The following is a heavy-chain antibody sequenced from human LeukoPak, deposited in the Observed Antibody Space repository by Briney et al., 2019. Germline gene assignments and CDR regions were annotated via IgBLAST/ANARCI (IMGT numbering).Heavy chain of an antibody. D-gene: IGHD6-19*01. Sequence: SGGSLRLSCAASGFTFSSYGMHWVRQAPGKGLGWVAFIRYDGSNKYYADSVKGRFTISRDNSKNTLYLQMNSLRAEDTAVYYCAKDPDEAVAGTPFDYWGQGTLVTVSS. CDR2: IRYDGSNK. V-gene: IGHV3-30*02. J-gene: IGHJ4*02. CDR3: AKDPDEAVAGTPFDY. CDR1: GFTFSSYG.